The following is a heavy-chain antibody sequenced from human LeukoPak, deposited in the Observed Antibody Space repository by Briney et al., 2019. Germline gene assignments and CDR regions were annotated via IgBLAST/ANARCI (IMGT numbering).Heavy chain of an antibody. CDR2: IFTSGNT. V-gene: IGHV4-4*08. CDR1: GGSISSYY. CDR3: ARSLPGDLRGWLDP. J-gene: IGHJ5*02. Sequence: SETLSLTCTVSGGSISSYYWNWIRQPPGKGLEWIGRIFTSGNTNYNPSLKSRVTISVDTSKNQFSLRPTYVTAADTAVYYCARSLPGDLRGWLDPWGQGTLVTVSS.